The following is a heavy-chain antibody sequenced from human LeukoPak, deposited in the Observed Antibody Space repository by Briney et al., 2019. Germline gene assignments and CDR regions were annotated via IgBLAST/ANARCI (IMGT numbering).Heavy chain of an antibody. CDR1: GFTFGSYG. CDR3: AKDFMREGSSFDH. D-gene: IGHD1-26*01. V-gene: IGHV3-30*18. CDR2: ISYDGSNK. J-gene: IGHJ5*02. Sequence: GGSLRLSCAASGFTFGSYGMHWVRQAPGKGLEWVAVISYDGSNKYYADSVKGRFTISRDNSKNTLYLQMNSLRAEDTAVYYCAKDFMREGSSFDHWGQGTLVTVSS.